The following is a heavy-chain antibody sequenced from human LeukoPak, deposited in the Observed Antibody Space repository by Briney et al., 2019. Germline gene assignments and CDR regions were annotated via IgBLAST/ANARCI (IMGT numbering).Heavy chain of an antibody. J-gene: IGHJ4*02. CDR2: IWYDGSNK. D-gene: IGHD5-18*01. V-gene: IGHV3-33*01. CDR3: ARTSNYGYVDY. Sequence: GGSLGLSCAASGFTFSSYGMHWVRQAPGKGLEWVAVIWYDGSNKYYADSVKGRFTISRDNSKNTLYLQMNSLRAEDTAVYYCARTSNYGYVDYWGQGTLVTVSS. CDR1: GFTFSSYG.